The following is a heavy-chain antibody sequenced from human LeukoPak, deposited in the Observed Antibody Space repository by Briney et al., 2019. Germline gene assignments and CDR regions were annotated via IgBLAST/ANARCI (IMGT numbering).Heavy chain of an antibody. V-gene: IGHV4-34*01. J-gene: IGHJ6*03. CDR1: GGSFSGYY. CDR2: INHSGST. CDR3: ARQGRVVGATGYYYYYYMDV. Sequence: SETLSLTCAVYGGSFSGYYWSWIRQPPGKGLEWIGEINHSGSTNYNPSLKSRVTISVDTSKNQFSLKLSSVTAADTAVYYCARQGRVVGATGYYYYYYMDVWGKGTTVTVSS. D-gene: IGHD1-26*01.